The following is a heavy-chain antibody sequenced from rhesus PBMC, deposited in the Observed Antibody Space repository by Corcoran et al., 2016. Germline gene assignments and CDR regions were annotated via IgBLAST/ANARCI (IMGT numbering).Heavy chain of an antibody. D-gene: IGHD3-34*01. CDR3: ARGGWTTKGY. CDR2: ISGSGGST. J-gene: IGHJ4*01. CDR1: GGSLSSNY. Sequence: QLQLQESGPGLVKPSETLSLPCAVSGGSLSSNYWSWLRHPPGKGLEWMGRISGSGGSTDYNPSLKSRVTISTDTSKNQFSLKLSSVTAADTAVYYCARGGWTTKGYWGQGVLVTVSS. V-gene: IGHV4-173*01.